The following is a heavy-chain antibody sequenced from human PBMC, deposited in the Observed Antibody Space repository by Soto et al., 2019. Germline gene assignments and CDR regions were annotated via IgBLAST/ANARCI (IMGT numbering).Heavy chain of an antibody. CDR2: ISGSGGST. Sequence: PGGSLRLSCAASGFTFSSYAMSWVRQAPGKGLEWVSAISGSGGSTYYADSVKGRSTISRDNSKNTLYLQMNSLRAEDTAVYYCAKVRGNLYYDFWSGYFPSPPANWFDPWGQGTLVTVS. CDR1: GFTFSSYA. V-gene: IGHV3-23*01. CDR3: AKVRGNLYYDFWSGYFPSPPANWFDP. J-gene: IGHJ5*02. D-gene: IGHD3-3*01.